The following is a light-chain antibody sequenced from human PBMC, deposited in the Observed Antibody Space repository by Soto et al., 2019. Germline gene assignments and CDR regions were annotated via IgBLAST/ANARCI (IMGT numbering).Light chain of an antibody. J-gene: IGKJ1*01. CDR2: ATS. V-gene: IGKV1-39*01. CDR1: QSIPNS. Sequence: IQLTQSPSSLSASIGDRVTITCRASQSIPNSLNWYQQKPGKAPKHLIYATSGLQSGVPSRFSGSGSGTDFTLTISSLQREDFAAYYCQQSFSSSWTFGQGTKVDI. CDR3: QQSFSSSWT.